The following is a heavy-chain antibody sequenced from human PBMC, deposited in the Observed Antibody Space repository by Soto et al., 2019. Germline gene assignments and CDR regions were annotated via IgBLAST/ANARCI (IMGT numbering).Heavy chain of an antibody. Sequence: PGGSLRLSCAASGFTFSSYGMHWVRQAPGKGLEWVAVIWYDGSNKYYADSVKGRFTISRDNSKNTLYLQMNSLRAEDTAVYYCARETYSSSWYFDYWGQGTLVTVSS. CDR1: GFTFSSYG. V-gene: IGHV3-33*01. J-gene: IGHJ4*02. D-gene: IGHD6-13*01. CDR3: ARETYSSSWYFDY. CDR2: IWYDGSNK.